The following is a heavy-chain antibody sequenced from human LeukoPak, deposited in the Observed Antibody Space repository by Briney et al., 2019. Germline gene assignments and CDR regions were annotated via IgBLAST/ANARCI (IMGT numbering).Heavy chain of an antibody. J-gene: IGHJ4*02. D-gene: IGHD6-19*01. V-gene: IGHV3-23*01. CDR3: AKVVPRGSGWVFDY. CDR1: GFTFSTFA. CDR2: VSDRDDST. Sequence: PGGSLRLSCAASGFTFSTFAMSWVRQAPGKGLEWVSTVSDRDDSTYYADSVKGRFTISRDSSKNTLFLQMNSLRAEDMAVYYCAKVVPRGSGWVFDYWGQGALVTVSS.